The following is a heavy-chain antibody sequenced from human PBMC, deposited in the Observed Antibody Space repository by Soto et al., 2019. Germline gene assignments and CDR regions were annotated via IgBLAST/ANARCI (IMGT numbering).Heavy chain of an antibody. CDR1: GFTFSNYG. CDR3: ARGGAARPDY. J-gene: IGHJ4*02. CDR2: ISSSSSSI. D-gene: IGHD6-6*01. V-gene: IGHV3-48*02. Sequence: EVPLVESGGGLVQLGGSLRLSCAAAGFTFSNYGMNWVRQAPGKGPEWVSYISSSSSSINYANSVKGRFTISRDNAKNSLYLQMNSLRDEDTAVYYCARGGAARPDYWGQGTLVTVSS.